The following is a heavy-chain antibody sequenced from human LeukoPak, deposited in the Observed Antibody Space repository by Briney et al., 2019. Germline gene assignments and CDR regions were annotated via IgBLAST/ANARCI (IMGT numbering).Heavy chain of an antibody. Sequence: SETLSLTCTVSGGSISSSSYYWGWIRQPPVKGLEWIGSIYYSGSTYYNPSLKSRVTISVDTSKNQFSLKLSSVTAADTAVYYCARHVGYCSSTSCYRWDYYYYMDVWGKGTTVTVSS. CDR2: IYYSGST. V-gene: IGHV4-39*01. J-gene: IGHJ6*03. CDR3: ARHVGYCSSTSCYRWDYYYYMDV. D-gene: IGHD2-2*01. CDR1: GGSISSSSYY.